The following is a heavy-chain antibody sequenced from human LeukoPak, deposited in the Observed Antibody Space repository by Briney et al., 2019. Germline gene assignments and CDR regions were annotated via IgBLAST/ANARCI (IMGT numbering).Heavy chain of an antibody. CDR1: GGSISSYY. CDR3: ARIGSGYYVY. D-gene: IGHD5-12*01. Sequence: PSETLSLTCTVSGGSISSYYWGWIRQPPGKGLEWIGSIYYSGSTYYNPSLKSRVTISVDTSKNQFPLKLSSVTAADTAVYYCARIGSGYYVYWGQGTLVTVSS. V-gene: IGHV4-39*06. J-gene: IGHJ4*02. CDR2: IYYSGST.